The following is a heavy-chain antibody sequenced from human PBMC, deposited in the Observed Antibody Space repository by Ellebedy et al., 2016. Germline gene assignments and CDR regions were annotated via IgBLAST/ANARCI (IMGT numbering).Heavy chain of an antibody. Sequence: ESLKISXAASGFTFSSYWMSWVRQPPGKGLEWIGEINHSGSTNYNPSLKSRVTISVDTSKNQFSLKLSSVTAADTAVYYCARGEVVTAILYYYYGMDVWGQGTTVTVSS. CDR2: INHSGST. J-gene: IGHJ6*02. CDR1: GFTFSSYW. V-gene: IGHV4-34*01. CDR3: ARGEVVTAILYYYYGMDV. D-gene: IGHD2-21*02.